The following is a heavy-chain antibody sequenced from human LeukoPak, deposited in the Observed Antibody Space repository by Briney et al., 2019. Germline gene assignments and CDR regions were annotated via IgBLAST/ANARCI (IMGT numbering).Heavy chain of an antibody. V-gene: IGHV3-23*01. CDR1: GFTFSSSA. J-gene: IGHJ4*02. CDR2: ISGGGGGT. Sequence: GGSLRLSCAASGFTFSSSAMSWVRQAPGKGLEWVSAISGGGGGTYYADSVKGRFTISSDKSKNTLYLQMNSLRAEDTAVYYCAKCLWLLLPPFDYWGQGTLVTVSS. D-gene: IGHD3-22*01. CDR3: AKCLWLLLPPFDY.